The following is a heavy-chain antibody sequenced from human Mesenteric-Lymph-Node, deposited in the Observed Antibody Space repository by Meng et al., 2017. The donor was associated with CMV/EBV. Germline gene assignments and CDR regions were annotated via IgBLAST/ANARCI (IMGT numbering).Heavy chain of an antibody. CDR2: IYWDDDK. Sequence: QITLKESGPTLVKPTQTLTLTCTFSGFSLSTSGVGVGWIRQHPGKALEWLALIYWDDDKRYSPSLKSRLTITKDTSKNQVVLTMTNMDPVDTATYYCAHSSGIAAAGPFYFDYWGQGTLVTVSS. D-gene: IGHD6-13*01. CDR1: GFSLSTSGVG. CDR3: AHSSGIAAAGPFYFDY. V-gene: IGHV2-5*02. J-gene: IGHJ4*02.